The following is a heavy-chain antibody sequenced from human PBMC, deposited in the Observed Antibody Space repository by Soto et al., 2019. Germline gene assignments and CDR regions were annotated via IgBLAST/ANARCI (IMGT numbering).Heavy chain of an antibody. Sequence: SETLSLTCTVSGGSISSYYWSWIRQPPGKGLEWIGYIYYSGSTNYNPSLKSRVTISVDTSKNQFSLKLSSVTAADTAVYYCARLMIVATITWFDPWGQGTRVTVPS. D-gene: IGHD5-12*01. CDR3: ARLMIVATITWFDP. CDR1: GGSISSYY. J-gene: IGHJ5*02. V-gene: IGHV4-59*08. CDR2: IYYSGST.